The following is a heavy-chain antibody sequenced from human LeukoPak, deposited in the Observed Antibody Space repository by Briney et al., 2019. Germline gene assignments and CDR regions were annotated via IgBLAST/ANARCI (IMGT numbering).Heavy chain of an antibody. J-gene: IGHJ4*02. D-gene: IGHD6-19*01. CDR3: ARESVAVAEFDY. CDR1: SGSFSGYY. Sequence: TSETLSLTCAVYSGSFSGYYWSWIRQPPGKGLEWIGEINHSGSTNYNPSLKSRVTISVDTSKNQFSLKLSSVTAADTAVYYCARESVAVAEFDYWGQGTLVTVSS. V-gene: IGHV4-34*01. CDR2: INHSGST.